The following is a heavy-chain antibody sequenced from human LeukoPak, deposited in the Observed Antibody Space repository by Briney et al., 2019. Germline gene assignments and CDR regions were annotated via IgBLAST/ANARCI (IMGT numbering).Heavy chain of an antibody. Sequence: PGASLRLSCAASGFIFSNYAMYWVRQAPGKGLEWVSAISGRSGSTYYADSVKGRFAISRDNAKNSLYLQMNSLRAEDTAVYYCCGSGSYYNVWTNWFDPWGQGTLVTVSS. CDR2: ISGRSGST. V-gene: IGHV3-23*01. CDR3: CGSGSYYNVWTNWFDP. CDR1: GFIFSNYA. J-gene: IGHJ5*02. D-gene: IGHD3-10*01.